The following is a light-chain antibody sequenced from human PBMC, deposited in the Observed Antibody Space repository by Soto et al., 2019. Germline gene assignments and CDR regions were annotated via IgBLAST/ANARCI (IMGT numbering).Light chain of an antibody. V-gene: IGKV1-39*01. CDR1: QSITNY. CDR2: TAS. CDR3: QQSYSTPWT. J-gene: IGKJ1*01. Sequence: DIKMTPSPPSLSASVGAVCSITCRASQSITNYLNWYQQKPGKAPKLLIYTASSLQSGVPSRFSGSGSGTDFTLTVSSLQPEDFATYFCQQSYSTPWTFGHGTKVDIK.